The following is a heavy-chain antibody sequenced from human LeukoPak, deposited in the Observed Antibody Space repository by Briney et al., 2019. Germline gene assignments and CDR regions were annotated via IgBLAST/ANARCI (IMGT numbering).Heavy chain of an antibody. D-gene: IGHD3-22*01. CDR1: GYTFTSYY. CDR2: INPSGGST. CDR3: ARDLTDYSDSSGYFDY. Sequence: ASVKVSCKASGYTFTSYYMHWVRQAPGQGLEWMGIINPSGGSTSYAQKFQGRVTMTRDTSTSTVYMELSSLRSEDTAVYYCARDLTDYSDSSGYFDYWGQGTLVTVSS. V-gene: IGHV1-46*01. J-gene: IGHJ4*02.